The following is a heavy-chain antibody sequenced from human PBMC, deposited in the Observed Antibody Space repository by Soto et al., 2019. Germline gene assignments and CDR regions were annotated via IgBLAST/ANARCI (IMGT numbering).Heavy chain of an antibody. D-gene: IGHD4-17*01. V-gene: IGHV1-2*04. CDR1: GYTFTGYY. J-gene: IGHJ6*03. CDR3: AREKVTTPNYYYYYMDV. CDR2: INPNSGGT. Sequence: ASVKVSCKASGYTFTGYYMHWVRQAPGQGLEWMGWINPNSGGTNYAQKFQGWVTMTRDTSISTAYMEPSRLRSDDTAVYYCAREKVTTPNYYYYYMDVWGKGTTVTVSS.